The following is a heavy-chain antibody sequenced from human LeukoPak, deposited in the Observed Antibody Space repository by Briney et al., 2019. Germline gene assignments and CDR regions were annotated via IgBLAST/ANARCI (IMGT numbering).Heavy chain of an antibody. CDR3: ARARITIFGVVIGQGMDV. D-gene: IGHD3-3*01. CDR1: GFTFSRYA. Sequence: GGSLRLSCAASGFTFSRYAMHWVRQAPGKGLEWVAVISYDGSNKYYADSVKGRFTNSRDNSKNTLYLQMNSLRAEDTAVYYCARARITIFGVVIGQGMDVWGQGTTVTVSS. CDR2: ISYDGSNK. V-gene: IGHV3-30-3*01. J-gene: IGHJ6*02.